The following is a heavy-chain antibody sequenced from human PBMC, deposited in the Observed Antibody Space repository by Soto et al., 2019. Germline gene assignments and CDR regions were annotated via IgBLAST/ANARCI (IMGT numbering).Heavy chain of an antibody. CDR1: GGSISSSSYY. J-gene: IGHJ4*02. Sequence: QLQLQESGPGLVKPSETLSLTCTVSGGSISSSSYYWGWIRQPPGKGLEWIGSIYYSGSTYYNPSLKRRVTISVDTSKNQFSRKLSSVTAADTAVYYCARRTIAVAGTFDYWGQGTLVTVSS. V-gene: IGHV4-39*01. CDR2: IYYSGST. D-gene: IGHD6-19*01. CDR3: ARRTIAVAGTFDY.